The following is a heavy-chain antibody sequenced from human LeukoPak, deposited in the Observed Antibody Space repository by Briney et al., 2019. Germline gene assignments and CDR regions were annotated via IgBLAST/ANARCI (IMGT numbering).Heavy chain of an antibody. D-gene: IGHD3-22*01. J-gene: IGHJ6*03. CDR1: GFTFSDYY. CDR3: ARDYYDSSGFWEASYMDV. Sequence: GGSLRLSCAASGFTFSDYYMSWIRQAPGKGLEWVSYISSSGSSTYYADSVKGRFTISRDNAKNSLYLQMNSLRAEDTAVYYCARDYYDSSGFWEASYMDVWGKGTTVTVSS. V-gene: IGHV3-11*04. CDR2: ISSSGSST.